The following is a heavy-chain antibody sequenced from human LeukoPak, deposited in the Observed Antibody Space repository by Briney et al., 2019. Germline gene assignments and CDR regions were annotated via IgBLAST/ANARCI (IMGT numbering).Heavy chain of an antibody. Sequence: ASVKVSCKASGYTFTSYDINWVRQATGQGIEWMGWMNPNGGNTGYAQKFQGRVTMTRNTSISTAYMELSSLRSEDTAVYYCASLPNYSGYESYGMDVWGQGTTVTVSS. J-gene: IGHJ6*02. CDR3: ASLPNYSGYESYGMDV. CDR1: GYTFTSYD. CDR2: MNPNGGNT. D-gene: IGHD5-12*01. V-gene: IGHV1-8*01.